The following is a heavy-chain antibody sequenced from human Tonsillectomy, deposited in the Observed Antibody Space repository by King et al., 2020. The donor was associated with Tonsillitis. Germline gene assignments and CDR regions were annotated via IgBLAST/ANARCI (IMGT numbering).Heavy chain of an antibody. CDR3: ARDGGIGLDY. Sequence: VQLVESGGGVVQPGKSLRLSCAASGFSLSSWGMHWVRQAPGKGLEWVAVMWDDGSKEYYSDSVKGRFTISRDISKSTLYLQMNSLRAEDTAVYYCARDGGIGLDYWGQGTLVTVSS. V-gene: IGHV3-33*08. CDR1: GFSLSSWG. J-gene: IGHJ4*02. D-gene: IGHD3-16*01. CDR2: MWDDGSKE.